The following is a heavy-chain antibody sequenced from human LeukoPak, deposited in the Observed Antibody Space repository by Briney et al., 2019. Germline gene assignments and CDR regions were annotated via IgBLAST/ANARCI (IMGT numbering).Heavy chain of an antibody. CDR3: ARGSRVRGAYYHYGMDV. V-gene: IGHV4-59*01. CDR1: GGSISSYY. CDR2: IYYSGST. J-gene: IGHJ6*02. D-gene: IGHD3-10*01. Sequence: PSETLSLTCTVSGGSISSYYWSWIRQPPGKGLEWIGYIYYSGSTNYNPSLKSRVTISVDTSKNQFSLKLSSVTAADTAVYYCARGSRVRGAYYHYGMDVWAKGPRSPSP.